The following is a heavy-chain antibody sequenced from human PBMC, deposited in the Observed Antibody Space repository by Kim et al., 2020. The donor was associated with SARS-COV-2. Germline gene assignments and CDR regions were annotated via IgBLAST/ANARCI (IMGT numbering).Heavy chain of an antibody. J-gene: IGHJ4*02. D-gene: IGHD6-13*01. CDR1: GFTFSSYG. V-gene: IGHV3-30*18. CDR3: AKAWYSSSSWYFDY. CDR2: ISYDGSNK. Sequence: GGSLRLSCAASGFTFSSYGMHWVRQAPGKGLEWVAVISYDGSNKYYADSVKGRFTISRDNSKNTLYLQMNSLRAEDTAVYYCAKAWYSSSSWYFDYWGQGTLVTVSS.